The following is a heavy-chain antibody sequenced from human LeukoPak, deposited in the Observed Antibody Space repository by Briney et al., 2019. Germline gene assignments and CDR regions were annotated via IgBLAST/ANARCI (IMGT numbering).Heavy chain of an antibody. D-gene: IGHD3-22*01. CDR1: GYTFTSYD. CDR2: MNPNSGNT. J-gene: IGHJ3*02. CDR3: ARGSGYFDRRGYYLGDAFDI. V-gene: IGHV1-8*01. Sequence: ASVKVSCKASGYTFTSYDINWVRQATGQGLEWVGRMNPNSGNTGYAQKFQGRVTMTRNTPISTVYMELSSLRSEDTAVYYCARGSGYFDRRGYYLGDAFDIWGQGTMVTVSS.